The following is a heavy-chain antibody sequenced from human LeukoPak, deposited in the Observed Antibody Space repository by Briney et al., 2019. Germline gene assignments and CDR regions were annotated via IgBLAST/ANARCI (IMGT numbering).Heavy chain of an antibody. CDR3: ARDFYRGGYSGRIYFDY. J-gene: IGHJ4*02. Sequence: ASVKVSCKASGYTFTTYYVHWVRQAPGQGLEWMGIINPSGGSTTYAQKFRGRLTMTRDMSTSTVYMELSSLRSEDTAVYYCARDFYRGGYSGRIYFDYWGQGTLVTVSS. CDR1: GYTFTTYY. D-gene: IGHD5-12*01. CDR2: INPSGGST. V-gene: IGHV1-46*01.